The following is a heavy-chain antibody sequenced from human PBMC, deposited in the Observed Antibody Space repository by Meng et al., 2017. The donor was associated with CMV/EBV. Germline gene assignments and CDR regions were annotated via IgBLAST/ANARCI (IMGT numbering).Heavy chain of an antibody. CDR1: GFTFSDYY. V-gene: IGHV3-11*01. J-gene: IGHJ4*02. Sequence: GESLKISCAASGFTFSDYYMSWLRQAPGKGLEWVSYISSSGSTIYYEDSVKGRFTISRDNAKNSPYLQMNSLRAEDTAVYYCARDLTGSYSAWGQGTLVTVSS. CDR2: ISSSGSTI. CDR3: ARDLTGSYSA. D-gene: IGHD1-26*01.